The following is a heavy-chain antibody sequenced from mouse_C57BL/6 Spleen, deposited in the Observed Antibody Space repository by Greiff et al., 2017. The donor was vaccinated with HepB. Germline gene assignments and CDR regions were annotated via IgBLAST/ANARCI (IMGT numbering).Heavy chain of an antibody. CDR2: ISSGSSTI. Sequence: EVQLVESGGGLVKPGGSLKLSCAASGFTFSDYGMHWVRQAPEKGLEWVAYISSGSSTIYYADTVKGRFTISRDNAKNTLFLQMTSLRSEDTAMYYCASRAYSNLHWYFDVWGTGTTVTVSS. J-gene: IGHJ1*03. CDR3: ASRAYSNLHWYFDV. V-gene: IGHV5-17*01. D-gene: IGHD2-5*01. CDR1: GFTFSDYG.